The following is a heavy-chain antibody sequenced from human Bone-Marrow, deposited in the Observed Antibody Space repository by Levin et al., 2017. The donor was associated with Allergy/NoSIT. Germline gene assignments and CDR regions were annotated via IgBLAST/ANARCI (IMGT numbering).Heavy chain of an antibody. CDR3: GKETTPGRGWYTIDE. CDR2: VATGGRT. D-gene: IGHD6-19*01. V-gene: IGHV3-23*01. Sequence: GGSLRLSYTGSSFIFSNFGISWVRHAPGKGLEWISAVATGGRTYYADSVKGRFTISRDNSKNTVTLQMNSLRGDDTAVYYCGKETTPGRGWYTIDEWGQGTLVTVSS. CDR1: SFIFSNFG. J-gene: IGHJ4*02.